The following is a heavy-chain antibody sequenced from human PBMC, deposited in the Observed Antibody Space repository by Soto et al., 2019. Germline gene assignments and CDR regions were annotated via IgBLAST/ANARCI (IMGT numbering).Heavy chain of an antibody. CDR3: ASSIWFGELLSHPLDGMDV. D-gene: IGHD3-10*01. CDR2: ISGSGGST. V-gene: IGHV3-23*01. CDR1: GFTFSSYA. J-gene: IGHJ6*02. Sequence: EVQLLESGGGLVQPGGSLRLSCAASGFTFSSYAMSWVRQAPGKGLEWVSAISGSGGSTYYADSVKGRFTISRDNSKNTLYLQMNSLRAGDTAVYYCASSIWFGELLSHPLDGMDVWGQGTTVTVSS.